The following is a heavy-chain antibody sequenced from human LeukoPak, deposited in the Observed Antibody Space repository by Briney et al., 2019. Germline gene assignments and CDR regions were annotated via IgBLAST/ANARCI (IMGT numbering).Heavy chain of an antibody. CDR1: GGSISSGSYY. Sequence: SETLSLTCTVSGGSISSGSYYWSWIRQPAGKGLEWIGRIYTSGSTNYNPSLKSRVTISVDTSKNQFSLKLSSVTAADTAVYYCARDPTSYYYGSGSGFDYWGQGTLVTVSS. D-gene: IGHD3-10*01. V-gene: IGHV4-61*02. CDR3: ARDPTSYYYGSGSGFDY. CDR2: IYTSGST. J-gene: IGHJ4*02.